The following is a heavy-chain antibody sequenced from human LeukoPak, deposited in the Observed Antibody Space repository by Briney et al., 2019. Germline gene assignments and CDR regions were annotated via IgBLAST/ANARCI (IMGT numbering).Heavy chain of an antibody. D-gene: IGHD5-12*01. CDR1: GFTFSSYA. CDR3: AREGGYGGLDY. J-gene: IGHJ4*02. V-gene: IGHV3-30-3*01. CDR2: ISYDGSNK. Sequence: GGSLRLSCVASGFTFSSYAMHWVRQAPGKGLEWVAVISYDGSNKYYADSVKGRFTISRDNSKNTLYLQMNSLRAEDTAVYYCAREGGYGGLDYWGQGTLVTVSS.